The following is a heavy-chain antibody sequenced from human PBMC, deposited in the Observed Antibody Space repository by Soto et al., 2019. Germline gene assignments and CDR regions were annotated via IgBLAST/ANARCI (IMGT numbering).Heavy chain of an antibody. J-gene: IGHJ5*01. Sequence: QVQLVESGGGVVQPGRSLRLSCAASGFTFSSYGMHWVRQAPGKGLEWVAVISFDGSDKYYRDSVKGRFAISRDNSKSTLYLQMNSLRGDDAAVYYCAKAGGSYFVIPDSWGQGTLVTGSS. CDR3: AKAGGSYFVIPDS. CDR2: ISFDGSDK. V-gene: IGHV3-30*18. CDR1: GFTFSSYG. D-gene: IGHD1-26*01.